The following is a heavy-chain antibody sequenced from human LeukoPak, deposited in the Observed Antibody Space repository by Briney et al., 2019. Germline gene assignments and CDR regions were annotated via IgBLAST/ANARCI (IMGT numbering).Heavy chain of an antibody. CDR2: ISYSGST. D-gene: IGHD2-21*01. Sequence: SETLSLTCAVSGYSISSGYYWGWIRQPPGKGLEWIGSISYSGSTYYNPSLKSRVTISVDTSKNQFSLKLTSVTAADTALYHCARQYCARCYHYHHYYMDVWGKGTTVTVCS. CDR3: ARQYCARCYHYHHYYMDV. V-gene: IGHV4-38-2*01. CDR1: GYSISSGYY. J-gene: IGHJ6*03.